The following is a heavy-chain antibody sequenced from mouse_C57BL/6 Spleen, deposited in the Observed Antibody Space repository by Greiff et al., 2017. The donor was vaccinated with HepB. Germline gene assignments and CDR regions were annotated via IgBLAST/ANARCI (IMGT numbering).Heavy chain of an antibody. J-gene: IGHJ3*01. V-gene: IGHV1-82*01. CDR2: IYHGDGAT. CDR1: GYAFSSSW. CDR3: ARKVQLRPWFAY. Sequence: VQLQESGPELVKPGASVKISCKASGYAFSSSWMNWVKQRPGKGLEWIGRIYHGDGATKNNGTFKGKATLTADKSSSTAYMQRSSLTSEDSAVYFCARKVQLRPWFAYWGQGTLVTVSA. D-gene: IGHD3-2*02.